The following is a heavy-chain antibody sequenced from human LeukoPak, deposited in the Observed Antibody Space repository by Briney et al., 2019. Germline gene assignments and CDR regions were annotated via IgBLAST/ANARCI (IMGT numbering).Heavy chain of an antibody. CDR1: GGTFSSYA. J-gene: IGHJ4*02. V-gene: IGHV1-69*13. D-gene: IGHD6-19*01. CDR2: IIPIFGTA. Sequence: SVKVSCKASGGTFSSYAISWVRQDPGQGLEWMGGIIPIFGTANYAQKFQGRVTITADESTSTAYMELSSLRSEDTAVYYCARGMGYSSGWYFDYWGQGTLVTVSS. CDR3: ARGMGYSSGWYFDY.